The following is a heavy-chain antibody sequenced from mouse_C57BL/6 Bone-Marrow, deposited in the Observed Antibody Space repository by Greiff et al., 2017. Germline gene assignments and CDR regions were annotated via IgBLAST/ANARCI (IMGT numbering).Heavy chain of an antibody. CDR1: GFNIKDDY. CDR3: TNYYGSRYYFDY. J-gene: IGHJ2*01. D-gene: IGHD1-1*01. CDR2: IDPENGDT. Sequence: EVKLKQSGAELVRPGASVKLSCTASGFNIKDDYMHWVKQRPEQGLEWIGWIDPENGDTEYASKFQGKATITADTSSNTAYLQLSSLTSEDTAVYYCTNYYGSRYYFDYWGQGTTLTVSS. V-gene: IGHV14-4*01.